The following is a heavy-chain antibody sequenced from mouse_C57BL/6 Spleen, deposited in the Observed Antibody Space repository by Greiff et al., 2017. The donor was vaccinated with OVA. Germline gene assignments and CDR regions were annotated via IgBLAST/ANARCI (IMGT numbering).Heavy chain of an antibody. Sequence: QVQLKQSGAELARPGASVKLSCKASGYTFTSYGISWVKQRTGQGLEWIGEIYPRSGNTYYNEKFKGKATLTADKSSSTAYMELRSLTSEDSAVYFCARRGPGKDYFDYWGQGTTLTVSS. CDR1: GYTFTSYG. CDR2: IYPRSGNT. J-gene: IGHJ2*01. CDR3: ARRGPGKDYFDY. V-gene: IGHV1-81*01.